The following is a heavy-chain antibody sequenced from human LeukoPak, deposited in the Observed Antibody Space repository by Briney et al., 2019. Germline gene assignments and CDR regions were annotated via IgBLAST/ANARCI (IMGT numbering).Heavy chain of an antibody. V-gene: IGHV4-61*02. Sequence: PSETLSLTCTVSGGSLSSDSYYWSWLRQPAGKGLEWLGRIYINGSTNYNPSLKSRVTISVDTSNNQFSLKLNSVTAADTAVYYCAREGLGYCSGGSCYPNLFDPWGQGTLVTVAS. J-gene: IGHJ5*02. CDR2: IYINGST. D-gene: IGHD2-15*01. CDR1: GGSLSSDSYY. CDR3: AREGLGYCSGGSCYPNLFDP.